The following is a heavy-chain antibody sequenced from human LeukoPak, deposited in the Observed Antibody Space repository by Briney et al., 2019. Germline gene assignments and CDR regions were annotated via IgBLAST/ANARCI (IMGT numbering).Heavy chain of an antibody. J-gene: IGHJ5*02. V-gene: IGHV3-21*04. D-gene: IGHD5-18*01. CDR3: ARDQAGYSYGSGRHGPNWFDP. CDR1: GFTFSSYS. Sequence: GGSLRLSCAASGFTFSSYSMNWVRQAPGKGLEWVSSISSSSSYIYYADSVKGRFTISRDNAKNSLYLQMNSLRAEDTAVYYCARDQAGYSYGSGRHGPNWFDPWGQGTLVTVSS. CDR2: ISSSSSYI.